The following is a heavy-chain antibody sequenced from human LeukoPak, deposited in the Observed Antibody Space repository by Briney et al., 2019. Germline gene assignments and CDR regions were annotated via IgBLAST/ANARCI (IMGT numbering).Heavy chain of an antibody. Sequence: SGPALVKPTQTLTLTCTFSGFSLSTSGMCVSWIRQPPGKALEWLARIDWDDDKYYSTSLKTRLTISKDTSKNQVVLTMTNMDPVDTATYYCARIIGYYDSSGYIYYFDYWGQGTLVTVSS. J-gene: IGHJ4*02. D-gene: IGHD3-22*01. CDR3: ARIIGYYDSSGYIYYFDY. CDR2: IDWDDDK. CDR1: GFSLSTSGMC. V-gene: IGHV2-70*11.